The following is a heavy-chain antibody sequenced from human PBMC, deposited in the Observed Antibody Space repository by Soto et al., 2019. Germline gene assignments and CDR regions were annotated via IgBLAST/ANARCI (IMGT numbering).Heavy chain of an antibody. CDR1: GGTFSSYT. J-gene: IGHJ4*02. V-gene: IGHV1-69*08. D-gene: IGHD5-12*01. Sequence: QVQLVQSGAEVKKPGSSVKVSCKASGGTFSSYTISWVRQAPGQGLEWMGRIIPILGIANYAQKFQGRVTITADKSTSTAYMELSSLRSEDTAVYYCARDYKSGYDLWGPDYWGQGTLVTVSS. CDR2: IIPILGIA. CDR3: ARDYKSGYDLWGPDY.